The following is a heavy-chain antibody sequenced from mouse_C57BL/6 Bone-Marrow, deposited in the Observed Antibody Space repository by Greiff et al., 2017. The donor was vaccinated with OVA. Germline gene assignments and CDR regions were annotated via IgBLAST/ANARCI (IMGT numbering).Heavy chain of an antibody. CDR3: ARDRTGTRYFDV. CDR1: GFTFSDYY. D-gene: IGHD4-1*01. J-gene: IGHJ1*03. Sequence: EVKLMESEGGLVQPGSSMKLSCTASGFTFSDYYMAWVRQVPEKGLEWVANINYDGSSTYYLDSLKSRFIISRDNAKNILYLQMSSLKSEDTATYYCARDRTGTRYFDVWGTGTTVTVSS. V-gene: IGHV5-16*01. CDR2: INYDGSST.